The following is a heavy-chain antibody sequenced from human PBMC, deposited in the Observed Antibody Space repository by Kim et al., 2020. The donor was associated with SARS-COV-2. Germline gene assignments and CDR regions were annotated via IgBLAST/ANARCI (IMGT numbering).Heavy chain of an antibody. J-gene: IGHJ2*01. V-gene: IGHV3-48*03. CDR1: GFTFSSYE. CDR3: ARVAEWRYYDSSGEPDL. CDR2: ISSSGSTI. D-gene: IGHD3-22*01. Sequence: GGSLRLSCAASGFTFSSYEMNWVRQAPGKGLEWVSYISSSGSTIYYADSVKGRFTISRDNAKNSLYLQMNSLRAEDTAVYYCARVAEWRYYDSSGEPDLWGRGTLVTVSS.